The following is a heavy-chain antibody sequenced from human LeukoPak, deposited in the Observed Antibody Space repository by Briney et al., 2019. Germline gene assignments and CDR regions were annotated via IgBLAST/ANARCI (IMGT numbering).Heavy chain of an antibody. CDR3: AGGGGYYYYYYMDV. D-gene: IGHD3-16*01. V-gene: IGHV3-7*01. Sequence: GGSLRLSCAASGFTFSSYWMSWVRQAPGKGLEWVANIKQDGSEKYYVDSVKGRFTISRDNAKNSLYLQMNSLRAEDTAVYYCAGGGGYYYYYYMDVWGKGTTVTVSS. CDR1: GFTFSSYW. J-gene: IGHJ6*03. CDR2: IKQDGSEK.